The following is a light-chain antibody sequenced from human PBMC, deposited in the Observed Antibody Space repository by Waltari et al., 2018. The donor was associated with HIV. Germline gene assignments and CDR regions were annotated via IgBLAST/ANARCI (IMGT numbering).Light chain of an antibody. Sequence: SYELTQPPSVSVSPGHTASITCSGEKLGDKYACWYQQKPGQSPVLVIYQNTKRSSGIPERFSGSNSGNTATLTISGTQAMDEVDYYCQAWDSNTAGAVFGGGTKLTVL. J-gene: IGLJ2*01. CDR1: KLGDKY. CDR3: QAWDSNTAGAV. V-gene: IGLV3-1*01. CDR2: QNT.